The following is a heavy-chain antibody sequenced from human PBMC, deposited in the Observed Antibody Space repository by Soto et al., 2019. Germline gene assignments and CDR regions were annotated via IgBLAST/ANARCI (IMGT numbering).Heavy chain of an antibody. D-gene: IGHD3-22*01. V-gene: IGHV5-51*01. Sequence: LKISCKGSGYTFTNNWIGWVRQKPGKGLEWMGLIHPSDSDARYSPSFQGQVTFSADRSISTAYLQWTSVQASDTAIYYCVRQGVRSSGWFDLWGQGTQVTVS. CDR1: GYTFTNNW. J-gene: IGHJ5*02. CDR3: VRQGVRSSGWFDL. CDR2: IHPSDSDA.